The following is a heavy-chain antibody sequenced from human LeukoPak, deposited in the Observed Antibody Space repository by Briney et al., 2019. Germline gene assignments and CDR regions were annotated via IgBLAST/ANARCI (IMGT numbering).Heavy chain of an antibody. CDR2: ISSSRHM. Sequence: PGGSLRLSCAASGFTFKIYSMNWVRQAPGKGLEWVSSISSSRHMYYADSVKGRLTISRDNAKNSLYLQMNTLRAEDTAVYYCARDDTSVHFFDYWGQGTLVTVSS. J-gene: IGHJ4*02. V-gene: IGHV3-21*01. CDR3: ARDDTSVHFFDY. D-gene: IGHD1-1*01. CDR1: GFTFKIYS.